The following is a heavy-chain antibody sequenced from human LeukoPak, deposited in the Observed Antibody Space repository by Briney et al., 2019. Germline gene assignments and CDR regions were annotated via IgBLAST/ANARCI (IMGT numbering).Heavy chain of an antibody. CDR2: IYYSGST. Sequence: SETLSLTCTVSGGSISTSGYYWGWIRQPPGKGLEWIGSIYYSGSTYLNPSLKSRVTISVDMSKNQFSLKLSSVTAADTAVYYCARHVVGTTHPYWFDPWGQGTLVIVSS. J-gene: IGHJ5*02. D-gene: IGHD1-26*01. CDR1: GGSISTSGYY. CDR3: ARHVVGTTHPYWFDP. V-gene: IGHV4-39*01.